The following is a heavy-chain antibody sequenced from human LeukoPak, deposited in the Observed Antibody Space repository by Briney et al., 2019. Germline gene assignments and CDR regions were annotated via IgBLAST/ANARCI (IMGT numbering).Heavy chain of an antibody. CDR1: GYTFTSYD. J-gene: IGHJ6*03. CDR2: MNPNGGNT. V-gene: IGHV1-8*01. CDR3: ARGSSSWIPYYYYRDV. D-gene: IGHD6-13*01. Sequence: GASVKVSCKASGYTFTSYDINWVRQATGQGLEWMGWMNPNGGNTGYAQKFQGRVTMTRNTSISTAYMELSSLRSEDTAVYYCARGSSSWIPYYYYRDVWGKETTATVSS.